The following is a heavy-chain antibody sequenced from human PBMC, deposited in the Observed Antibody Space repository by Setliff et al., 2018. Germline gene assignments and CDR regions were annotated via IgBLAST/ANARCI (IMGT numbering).Heavy chain of an antibody. V-gene: IGHV4-61*09. Sequence: SETLSLTCTVSGDSISSRRNYWGWFRQPAGKELEWIGQIYTSWSTNYNPSLKSRVTISLDTSKNQFSLSLTSVTAEDTAVYYCARLPNYVWGSPVDYWGQGTLVTVSS. CDR2: IYTSWST. J-gene: IGHJ4*02. CDR1: GDSISSRRNY. D-gene: IGHD3-16*01. CDR3: ARLPNYVWGSPVDY.